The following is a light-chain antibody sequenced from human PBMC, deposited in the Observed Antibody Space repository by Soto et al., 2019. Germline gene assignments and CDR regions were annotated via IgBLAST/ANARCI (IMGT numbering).Light chain of an antibody. Sequence: QSALTQPASVSGSPGQSITISCTGTSSDVGSYNLVSWYQQHPGKAPKLIIYEGSKRPSGVSNRFSGSKSGNTASLTISGLQAEDEADYYCCSYAGSSTYVFGTGTKLPS. CDR1: SSDVGSYNL. V-gene: IGLV2-23*01. J-gene: IGLJ1*01. CDR3: CSYAGSSTYV. CDR2: EGS.